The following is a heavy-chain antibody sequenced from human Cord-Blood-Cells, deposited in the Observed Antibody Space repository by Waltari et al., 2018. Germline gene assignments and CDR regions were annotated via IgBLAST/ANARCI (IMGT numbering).Heavy chain of an antibody. V-gene: IGHV4-34*01. CDR1: GGSFSGYY. Sequence: QVQLQQWGAGLLKPSETLSLTCAVYGGSFSGYYWSWIRQPPGKGLEWIGEINHSGSTNYNPSLKSRVTISVDTSKNQFSLKLSSVTAADTAVYYCASFSRYSSSWYRWFDPWGQGTLVTVSS. J-gene: IGHJ5*02. D-gene: IGHD6-13*01. CDR2: INHSGST. CDR3: ASFSRYSSSWYRWFDP.